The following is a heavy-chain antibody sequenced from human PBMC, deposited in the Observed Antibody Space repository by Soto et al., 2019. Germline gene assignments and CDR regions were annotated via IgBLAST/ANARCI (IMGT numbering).Heavy chain of an antibody. D-gene: IGHD5-18*01. J-gene: IGHJ6*02. CDR3: ASSDTAMVKGGYGMDV. CDR1: GGTFSSYA. CDR2: IIPIFGTA. V-gene: IGHV1-69*01. Sequence: QVQLVQSGAEVKKPGSSVKVSCRASGGTFSSYAISWVRQAPGQGLEWMGGIIPIFGTANYAQKFQGRVRITADESTSTAYMELSSLRSENTAVYYCASSDTAMVKGGYGMDVWGQGPTVTVSS.